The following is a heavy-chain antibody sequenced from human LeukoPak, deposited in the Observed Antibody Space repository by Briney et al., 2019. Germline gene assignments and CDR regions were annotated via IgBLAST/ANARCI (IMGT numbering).Heavy chain of an antibody. D-gene: IGHD2-15*01. J-gene: IGHJ2*01. CDR3: ASKFYCSGGSCSQYWYFDL. Sequence: PGGSLRLSCAASGFTFSDYYMSWIRQAPGKGLEWVSYISSSGSTIYYADSVKGRFTISRDNAKNSLYLQMNSLRAEDTAVYYCASKFYCSGGSCSQYWYFDLWGRGTLVTVSS. CDR1: GFTFSDYY. V-gene: IGHV3-11*04. CDR2: ISSSGSTI.